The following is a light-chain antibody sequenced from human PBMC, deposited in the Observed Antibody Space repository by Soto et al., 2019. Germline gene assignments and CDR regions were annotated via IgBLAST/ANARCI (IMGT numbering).Light chain of an antibody. Sequence: QSALTQPPSASGSPGQSVAISCTGTSSDVGGQNYVSWYQQHPGKAPKLIIYAVTERPSGVPDRFSGSKSGNTASLTVSGLQTEDEAAYYCSSHAGNNNYVFATGTKLTVL. CDR3: SSHAGNNNYV. V-gene: IGLV2-8*01. J-gene: IGLJ1*01. CDR2: AVT. CDR1: SSDVGGQNY.